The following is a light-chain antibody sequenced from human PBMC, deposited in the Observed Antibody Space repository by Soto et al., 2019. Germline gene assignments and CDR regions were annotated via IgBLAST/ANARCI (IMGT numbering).Light chain of an antibody. CDR2: DAS. J-gene: IGKJ5*01. CDR1: QSVSSY. V-gene: IGKV3-11*01. CDR3: QQRSNWPRIT. Sequence: EIVLTQSAATLSLSPGERATLSWRASQSVSSYLAWYQQKPAQAPRLLIYDASNRATGIPARFSGSGSGTDFTPTISSLEPEDFAVYYCQQRSNWPRITFGQGTRLEIK.